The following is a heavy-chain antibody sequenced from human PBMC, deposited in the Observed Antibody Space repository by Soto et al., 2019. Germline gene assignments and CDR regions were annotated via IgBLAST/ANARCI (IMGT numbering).Heavy chain of an antibody. CDR2: INAGNGNT. CDR1: GYTFTSYA. J-gene: IGHJ5*02. V-gene: IGHV1-3*01. D-gene: IGHD6-19*01. Sequence: QVRLVQSGAEVKKPGASVKVSCKASGYTFTSYAMHWVRQAPGQRLEWMGWINAGNGNTKYSQKFQGRVTITRDTSASTAYMELSSLRSEDTAVYYCARSLVVGAVAGMMWFDPWGQGTLVTVSS. CDR3: ARSLVVGAVAGMMWFDP.